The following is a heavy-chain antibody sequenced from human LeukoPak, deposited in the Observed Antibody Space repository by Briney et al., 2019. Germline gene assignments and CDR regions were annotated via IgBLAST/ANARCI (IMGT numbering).Heavy chain of an antibody. CDR2: FDPEDGET. CDR1: GYTLTELS. D-gene: IGHD2-2*01. Sequence: ASVKVSCKVSGYTLTELSMHWVRQAPGKGLEWMGGFDPEDGETIYAQKFQGRVTMTEDTSTDTAYMELSSLRSEDMALYYCAKGNCSSTSCYEAAFDIWGQGTMVTVSS. CDR3: AKGNCSSTSCYEAAFDI. J-gene: IGHJ3*02. V-gene: IGHV1-24*01.